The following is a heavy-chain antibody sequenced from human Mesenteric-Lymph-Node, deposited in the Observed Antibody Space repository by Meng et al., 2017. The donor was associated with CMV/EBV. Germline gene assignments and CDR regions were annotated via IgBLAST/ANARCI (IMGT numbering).Heavy chain of an antibody. CDR2: IRHDVDER. D-gene: IGHD3-16*01. CDR1: GFTFNAYW. CDR3: ARVGPGGGGAFDI. V-gene: IGHV3-7*01. Sequence: GESLKISCAASGFTFNAYWMSWVRQAPEKGLEWVANIRHDVDERSYVDSVKGLFIISRDNAKNSLYLKMNSLRADDTAIYYCARVGPGGGGAFDIWGQGKMVTVSS. J-gene: IGHJ3*02.